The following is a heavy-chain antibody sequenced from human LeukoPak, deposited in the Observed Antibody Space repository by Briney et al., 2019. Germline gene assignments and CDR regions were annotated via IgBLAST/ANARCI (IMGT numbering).Heavy chain of an antibody. D-gene: IGHD6-19*01. V-gene: IGHV3-23*01. CDR1: GFTFSSYD. CDR3: AHVAGWHWFDP. J-gene: IGHJ5*02. CDR2: IRPSGDNT. Sequence: SGGSLRLSCAASGFTFSSYDMTWVRQAPGRGLEWVSSIRPSGDNTYYGDSVKGRFTISRDNSKNTVYLQMNNMRVDDTAIYYCAHVAGWHWFDPWGQGTLVTVSS.